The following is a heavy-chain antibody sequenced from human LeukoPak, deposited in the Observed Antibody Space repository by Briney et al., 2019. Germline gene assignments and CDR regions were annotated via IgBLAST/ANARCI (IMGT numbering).Heavy chain of an antibody. CDR1: GFTFSSYA. V-gene: IGHV3-30-3*01. CDR3: ARDSIAARQVPFDY. CDR2: ISYDGSNK. D-gene: IGHD6-6*01. Sequence: GGSLRLSCAASGFTFSSYAMHWVRQAPGKGLEWVAVISYDGSNKYYADSVKGRFTISRDNSKNTLYLQMNSLRAEDTAVYYCARDSIAARQVPFDYWGQGTLVTVSS. J-gene: IGHJ4*02.